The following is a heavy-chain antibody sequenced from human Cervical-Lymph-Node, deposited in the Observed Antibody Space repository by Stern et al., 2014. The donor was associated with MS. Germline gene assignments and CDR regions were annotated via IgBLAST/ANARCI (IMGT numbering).Heavy chain of an antibody. CDR1: GYTFTSYG. Sequence: VQLLQSGAEVKKPWASVKVSCRASGYTFTSYGISWVRQAPGQGLEWMGWISTYNGNTNYAQKFQGRVTMTTDTSTSTAYMELRSLISDDTAVYYCARDIYCSGGTCYFEFFDYWGQGTLVAVS. V-gene: IGHV1-18*01. CDR2: ISTYNGNT. D-gene: IGHD2-15*01. J-gene: IGHJ4*02. CDR3: ARDIYCSGGTCYFEFFDY.